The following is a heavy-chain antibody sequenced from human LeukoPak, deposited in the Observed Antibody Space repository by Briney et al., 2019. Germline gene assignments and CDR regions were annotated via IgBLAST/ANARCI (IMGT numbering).Heavy chain of an antibody. V-gene: IGHV3-23*01. Sequence: GGSLRLSCAASGFTFSYYGMSWVRQAPGEGLEWVSAISHSDNSAYYADSLRGRFTISRDDSKNTVYLQINSLRAEDTAIYYCVKMPWPRLDFWGQGTLVTVSS. CDR1: GFTFSYYG. D-gene: IGHD2-2*01. J-gene: IGHJ4*02. CDR2: ISHSDNSA. CDR3: VKMPWPRLDF.